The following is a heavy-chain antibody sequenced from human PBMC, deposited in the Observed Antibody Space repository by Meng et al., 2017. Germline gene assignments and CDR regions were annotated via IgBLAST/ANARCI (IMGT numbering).Heavy chain of an antibody. D-gene: IGHD1-26*01. V-gene: IGHV3-11*04. Sequence: GESLKISCAASGFTFSDYYMSWIRQAPGKGLEWVSYISSSGSTIYYADSVKGRFTISRDNAKNSLYLQMNSLRAEDTAVYYCAGGIKWEIDAFDIWGQGTMVTVSS. CDR2: ISSSGSTI. CDR3: AGGIKWEIDAFDI. J-gene: IGHJ3*02. CDR1: GFTFSDYY.